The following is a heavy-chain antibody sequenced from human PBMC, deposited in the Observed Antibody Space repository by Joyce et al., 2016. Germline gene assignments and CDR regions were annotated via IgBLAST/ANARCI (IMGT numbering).Heavy chain of an antibody. V-gene: IGHV3-53*04. CDR3: ARDGIAVAGGYYGMDV. CDR2: IYSGGRK. Sequence: EVQLVESGGGLVQPGGSLRLSCAASGFTVSSNYMSWVRQAPGKGLEWVSVIYSGGRKYYADSVKGRLTISRHNSKNTLYLKMNSLRAEDTAVYYCARDGIAVAGGYYGMDVWGQGTTVTVSS. J-gene: IGHJ6*02. D-gene: IGHD6-19*01. CDR1: GFTVSSNY.